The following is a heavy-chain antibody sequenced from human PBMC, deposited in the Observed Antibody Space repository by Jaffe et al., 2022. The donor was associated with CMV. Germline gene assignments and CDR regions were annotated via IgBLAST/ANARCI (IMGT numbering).Heavy chain of an antibody. V-gene: IGHV4-59*08. J-gene: IGHJ4*02. CDR3: ARAYGSGSYYDEGVFDY. Sequence: QVQLQESGPGLVKPSETLSLTCTVSGGSISSYYWSWIRQPPGKGLEWIGYIYYSGSTNYNPSLKSRVTISVDTSKNQFSLKLSSVTAADTAVYYCARAYGSGSYYDEGVFDYWGQGTLVTVSS. D-gene: IGHD3-10*01. CDR2: IYYSGST. CDR1: GGSISSYY.